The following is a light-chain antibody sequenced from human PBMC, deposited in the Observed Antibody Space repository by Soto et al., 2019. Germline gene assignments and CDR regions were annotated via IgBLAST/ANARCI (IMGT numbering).Light chain of an antibody. CDR2: SNN. Sequence: QSVLTQPPSASRTPGQRVTISCSGSRSSIGSNTVNWYQHLPGTAPKLLIYSNNHRPSGVPDRFSASKTGASASLAISGLQSEDEGDYYCAAWDASLGGFSVVGTG. V-gene: IGLV1-44*01. CDR3: AAWDASLGGFSV. CDR1: RSSIGSNT. J-gene: IGLJ1*01.